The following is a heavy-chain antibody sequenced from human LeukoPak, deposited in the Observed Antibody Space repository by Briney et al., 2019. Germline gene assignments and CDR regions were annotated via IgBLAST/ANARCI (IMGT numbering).Heavy chain of an antibody. D-gene: IGHD3-3*01. V-gene: IGHV4-59*01. CDR3: ARVDFWSGQIDYYYCYMDV. J-gene: IGHJ6*03. CDR2: IYYSGST. CDR1: GGSISSYY. Sequence: PSETLSLTCTVSGGSISSYYWSWIRQPPGKGLEWIGYIYYSGSTNYNPSLKSRVTISVDTSKNQFSLKLSSVTAADTAVYYCARVDFWSGQIDYYYCYMDVWGKGTTVTVSS.